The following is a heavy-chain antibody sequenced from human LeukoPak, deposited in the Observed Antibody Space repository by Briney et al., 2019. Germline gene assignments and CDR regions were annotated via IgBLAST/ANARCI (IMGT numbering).Heavy chain of an antibody. Sequence: PSETLSLTCTVSGGSISSYYWNWIRQPPGKGLEWIGYIYYSGSTNYNPSLKSRVTISVDTSKNQFSLKLSSVTAADTAVYYCASTPEIYCSGGSCYSGWGWFDPWGQGTLVTVSS. CDR3: ASTPEIYCSGGSCYSGWGWFDP. J-gene: IGHJ5*02. D-gene: IGHD2-15*01. V-gene: IGHV4-59*01. CDR1: GGSISSYY. CDR2: IYYSGST.